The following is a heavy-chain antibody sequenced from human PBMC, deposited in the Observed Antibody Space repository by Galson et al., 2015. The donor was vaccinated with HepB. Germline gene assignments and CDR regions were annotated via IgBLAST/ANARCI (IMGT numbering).Heavy chain of an antibody. Sequence: SLRLSCAASGFTFSSYAMSWVRQAPGKGLEWVSAISGSGGSTYYADSVKGRFTISRDNSKNTLYLQMNSLRAEDTAVYYCAKEHWSYYILGYYYYYYGMDVWGQGTTVTVSS. CDR3: AKEHWSYYILGYYYYYYGMDV. J-gene: IGHJ6*02. CDR2: ISGSGGST. V-gene: IGHV3-23*01. CDR1: GFTFSSYA. D-gene: IGHD1-26*01.